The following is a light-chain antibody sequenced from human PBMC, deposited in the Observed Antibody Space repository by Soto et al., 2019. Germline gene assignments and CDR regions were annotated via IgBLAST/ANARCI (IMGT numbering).Light chain of an antibody. V-gene: IGKV1-5*01. CDR3: RQYETYPLT. J-gene: IGKJ4*01. CDR1: QRISRW. Sequence: DIQMTQSPSTLSASVGDRVIITCRASQRISRWLAWYQQKPGKAPKLLIYDASNLESGVPSRFSGSGSGTEFTLTISSLQPDDFATYYCRQYETYPLTFGGGTKVEIK. CDR2: DAS.